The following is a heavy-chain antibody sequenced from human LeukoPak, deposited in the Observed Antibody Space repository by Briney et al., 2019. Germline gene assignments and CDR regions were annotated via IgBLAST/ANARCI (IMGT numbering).Heavy chain of an antibody. Sequence: SETLSLTCTVSGGSISGYYWGWIRQPPGKGLEWIGYIYYSGSTNYNPSLKSRVTISVDTSKNQFSLKLSSVTAADTAVYYCARAEATYYNIYWGQGTLVTVSS. CDR3: ARAEATYYNIY. CDR1: GGSISGYY. CDR2: IYYSGST. J-gene: IGHJ4*02. V-gene: IGHV4-59*08. D-gene: IGHD3-9*01.